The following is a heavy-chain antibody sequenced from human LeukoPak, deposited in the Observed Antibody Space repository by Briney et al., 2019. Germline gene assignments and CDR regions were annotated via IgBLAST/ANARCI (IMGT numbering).Heavy chain of an antibody. CDR3: ARDWPTVIADY. J-gene: IGHJ4*02. Sequence: ASVKVSCKTSGYTFTSHGIGWLRQAPGQGLEWMGWIRPSNGDSKYAEKVQGRLSMTTDTYTTTAYMELRSLRSDDTAVYYCARDWPTVIADYWGQGTLVTVSS. CDR1: GYTFTSHG. V-gene: IGHV1-18*01. CDR2: IRPSNGDS. D-gene: IGHD4-11*01.